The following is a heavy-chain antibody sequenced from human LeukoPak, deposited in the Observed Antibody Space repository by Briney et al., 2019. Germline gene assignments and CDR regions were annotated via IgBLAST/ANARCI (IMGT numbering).Heavy chain of an antibody. Sequence: ASVKVSCKASKDTFTIYDVNWVRQATGLGLERMGRMNPNSGNTGYAQKFQGRVTMTMNSSISTAYMELTSLTSEDTAVYYCARSTMGARRTYDYWGQGTLVTVSS. V-gene: IGHV1-8*01. D-gene: IGHD1-26*01. CDR3: ARSTMGARRTYDY. CDR2: MNPNSGNT. CDR1: KDTFTIYD. J-gene: IGHJ4*02.